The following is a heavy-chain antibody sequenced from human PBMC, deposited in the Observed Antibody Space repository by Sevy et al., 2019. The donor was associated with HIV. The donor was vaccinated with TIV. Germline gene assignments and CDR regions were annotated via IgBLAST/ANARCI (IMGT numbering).Heavy chain of an antibody. Sequence: GGSLRLSCAASGFTFSSYEMNWVRQAPGKGLEWVSYISNSGTTIYYADPVKVRFTISRANAKNSLYLQMNSLRAADTAEYYCARDPTYSDFWSGYYTGWFDPWGQGTLVTVSS. D-gene: IGHD3-3*01. CDR2: ISNSGTTI. CDR1: GFTFSSYE. J-gene: IGHJ5*02. CDR3: ARDPTYSDFWSGYYTGWFDP. V-gene: IGHV3-48*03.